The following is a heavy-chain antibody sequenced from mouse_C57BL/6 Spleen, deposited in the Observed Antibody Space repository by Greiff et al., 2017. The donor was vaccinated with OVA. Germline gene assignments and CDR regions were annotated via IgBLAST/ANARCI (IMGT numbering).Heavy chain of an antibody. CDR1: GYTFTSYW. CDR3: ARGASHYYAMDY. J-gene: IGHJ4*01. D-gene: IGHD6-1*01. CDR2: IYPGSGST. V-gene: IGHV1-55*01. Sequence: VKLQESGAELVKPGASVKMSCKASGYTFTSYWITWVKQRPGQGLEWIGDIYPGSGSTNYNEKFKSKATLTVDTSSSTAYMQLSSLTSEDSAVYYCARGASHYYAMDYWGQGTSVTVSS.